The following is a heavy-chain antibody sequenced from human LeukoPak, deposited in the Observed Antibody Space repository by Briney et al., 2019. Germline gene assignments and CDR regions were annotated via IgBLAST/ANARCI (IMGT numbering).Heavy chain of an antibody. J-gene: IGHJ4*02. V-gene: IGHV4-59*01. Sequence: SETLSLTCTVSGGSISSYYWSWIRQPPGKGLEWIGYIYYSGSTNYNPSLKSRVTISVDTSKNQFSLKLSSVTAADTAVYYCARGGPLQLWLHWGQGTLVTVSS. D-gene: IGHD5-18*01. CDR2: IYYSGST. CDR3: ARGGPLQLWLH. CDR1: GGSISSYY.